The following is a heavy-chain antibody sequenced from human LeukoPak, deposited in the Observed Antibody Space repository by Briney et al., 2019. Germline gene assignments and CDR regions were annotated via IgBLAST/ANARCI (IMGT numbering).Heavy chain of an antibody. D-gene: IGHD3-10*01. V-gene: IGHV1-24*01. Sequence: GASVKVSCKVSGYTLTELPMHWVRQAPGKGLEWMGGFDPEDGETIYAQKFQGRVTMTEDTSTDTAYMELSSLRSEDTAVYYCARVNSNYYGSGSYHTVIDYWGQGTLVTVSS. CDR1: GYTLTELP. J-gene: IGHJ4*02. CDR2: FDPEDGET. CDR3: ARVNSNYYGSGSYHTVIDY.